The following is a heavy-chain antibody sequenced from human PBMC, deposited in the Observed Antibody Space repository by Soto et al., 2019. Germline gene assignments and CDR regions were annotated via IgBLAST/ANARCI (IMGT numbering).Heavy chain of an antibody. V-gene: IGHV3-72*01. CDR3: ADVGPAVGLDV. D-gene: IGHD1-26*01. J-gene: IGHJ6*02. CDR1: GLTFSDHH. CDR2: IKKRADSYTT. Sequence: EVQLVESGGGLVQPGGSLRLACAASGLTFSDHHMDWVRQAPGKGLEWVGRIKKRADSYTTHYSASAKGRFTISRDDSRNSLYLQMDSLKTEDTAVYYCADVGPAVGLDVWGQGTTVTVSS.